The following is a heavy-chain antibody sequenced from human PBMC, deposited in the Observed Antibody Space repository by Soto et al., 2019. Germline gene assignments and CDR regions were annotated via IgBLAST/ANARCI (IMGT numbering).Heavy chain of an antibody. Sequence: GASVKVSCKASGYPLHTYGINWVRQAPGQGLELMGWISAYDGKTTYAEKFQDRLTLTTDRSASTAYMELTSLRADDTAVYYCARDPHDFWTSYWFDPWGQGTLVTVSS. J-gene: IGHJ5*02. D-gene: IGHD3-3*01. CDR2: ISAYDGKT. CDR1: GYPLHTYG. V-gene: IGHV1-18*01. CDR3: ARDPHDFWTSYWFDP.